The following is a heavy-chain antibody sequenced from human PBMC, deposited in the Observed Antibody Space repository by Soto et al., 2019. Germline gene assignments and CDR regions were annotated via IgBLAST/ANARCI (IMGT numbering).Heavy chain of an antibody. CDR2: ISAYNGNT. CDR3: ARLTWYYDSSRYXYYY. J-gene: IGHJ4*02. D-gene: IGHD3-22*01. Sequence: ASVKVSCKASGYTFTSYGISWVRQAPGQGLEWMGWISAYNGNTNYAQKLQGRVTMTTDTSTSTAYMGLRSLRSDDTAVYYCARLTWYYDSSRYXYYYWGQGTLVTVSS. V-gene: IGHV1-18*01. CDR1: GYTFTSYG.